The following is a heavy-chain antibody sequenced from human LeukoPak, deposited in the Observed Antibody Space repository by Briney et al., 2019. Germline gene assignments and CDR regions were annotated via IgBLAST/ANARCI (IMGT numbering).Heavy chain of an antibody. D-gene: IGHD3-9*01. CDR1: GYTLTELS. Sequence: ASVKVSSKVSGYTLTELSMHWVRQAPGKGLEWMGGFDPEVGETIYAQKLQGRVTMTEDTSTDTAYMELSSLRSEDTAVYYCATYWKDILTGYYMNWFDPWGQGTLVTVSS. CDR3: ATYWKDILTGYYMNWFDP. V-gene: IGHV1-24*01. J-gene: IGHJ5*02. CDR2: FDPEVGET.